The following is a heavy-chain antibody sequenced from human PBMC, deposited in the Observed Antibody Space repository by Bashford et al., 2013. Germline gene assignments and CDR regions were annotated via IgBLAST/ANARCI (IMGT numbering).Heavy chain of an antibody. CDR3: ARDSDCNGGVCYLDV. D-gene: IGHD2-8*02. CDR2: ISVYNGNT. Sequence: WVRQAPGQGLEWMGWISVYNGNTNSAQKLQGRVTMTTDTSTSTAYMELRSLRSDDTAVYYCARDSDCNGGVCYLDVWGQGTTVTVSS. J-gene: IGHJ6*02. V-gene: IGHV1-18*01.